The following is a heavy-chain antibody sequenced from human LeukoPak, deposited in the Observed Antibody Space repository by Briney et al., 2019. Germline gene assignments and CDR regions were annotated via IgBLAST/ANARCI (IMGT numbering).Heavy chain of an antibody. CDR1: GGSISLSYYY. CDR3: ARAIRSGSPYLGY. J-gene: IGHJ4*02. Sequence: SETLSLTCSVSGGSISLSYYYWGWIRQPPGKALEWIGSVYYSGTTSYNPSLKSRVTISVDTSKNQFSLKLSSVTAADTAVYYCARAIRSGSPYLGYWGQGTLVTVSS. CDR2: VYYSGTT. V-gene: IGHV4-39*07. D-gene: IGHD1-26*01.